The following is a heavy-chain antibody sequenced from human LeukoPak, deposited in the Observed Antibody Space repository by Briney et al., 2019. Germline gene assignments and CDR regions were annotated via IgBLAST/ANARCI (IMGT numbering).Heavy chain of an antibody. CDR3: AKDSTDQYYFDA. Sequence: PGGSLRLSCAASGFTFSSYGMHWVRQDPGKGLEWVAVISYDGSDMYYAASVKGRFTISRDTSKNTLYLQMNSLRAEDTAVYYCAKDSTDQYYFDAWGQGTLVTVTS. V-gene: IGHV3-30*18. CDR1: GFTFSSYG. CDR2: ISYDGSDM. J-gene: IGHJ4*02.